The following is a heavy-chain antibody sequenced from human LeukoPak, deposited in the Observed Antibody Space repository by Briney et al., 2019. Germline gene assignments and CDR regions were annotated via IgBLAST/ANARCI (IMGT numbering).Heavy chain of an antibody. CDR2: VSYDGSSQ. D-gene: IGHD2-21*01. Sequence: GGSLRLSCAASGFTFSMYSTHWVRQAPGKGLEWVAVVSYDGSSQYYADSVKGRFTISRDNSKNTLYLQMNSLRAEDTAVYFCARTPRPWHPIYSLLDYWGQGTLVTVSS. J-gene: IGHJ4*02. CDR3: ARTPRPWHPIYSLLDY. CDR1: GFTFSMYS. V-gene: IGHV3-30*16.